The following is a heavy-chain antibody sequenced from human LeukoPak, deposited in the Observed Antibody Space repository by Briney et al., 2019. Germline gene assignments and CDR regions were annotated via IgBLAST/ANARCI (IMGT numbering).Heavy chain of an antibody. D-gene: IGHD3-10*01. Sequence: SETLPLTCAVSGGSISSGGYSWSWIRQPPGKGLEWIGYIYHSGSTYYNPSLKSRVTISVDRSKNQFSLKLSSVTAADTAVYYCARVRLYRPMVGGFTIPYYFDYWGQGTRVTVSS. CDR3: ARVRLYRPMVGGFTIPYYFDY. CDR1: GGSISSGGYS. CDR2: IYHSGST. V-gene: IGHV4-30-2*01. J-gene: IGHJ4*02.